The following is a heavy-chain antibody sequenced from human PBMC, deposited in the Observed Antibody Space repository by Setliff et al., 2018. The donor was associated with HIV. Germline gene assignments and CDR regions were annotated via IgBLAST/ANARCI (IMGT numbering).Heavy chain of an antibody. CDR2: VDYSGST. V-gene: IGHV4-59*13. J-gene: IGHJ4*02. D-gene: IGHD3-3*01. CDR1: GGSFSGYY. Sequence: SETLSLTCAVYGGSFSGYYWTWIRQPPGMGLEWIGYVDYSGSTNYNSSLKSRVTISVDMSKNQFSLKLNSVTAADTAVYYCARARDFSSGQDNWGQGTLVTVSS. CDR3: ARARDFSSGQDN.